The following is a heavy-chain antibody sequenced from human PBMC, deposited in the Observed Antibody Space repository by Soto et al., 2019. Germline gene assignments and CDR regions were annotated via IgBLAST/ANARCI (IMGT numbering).Heavy chain of an antibody. CDR1: GFNFADYA. D-gene: IGHD1-7*01. CDR3: VKDIAPGELPLYYFDN. Sequence: EVQLVESGGGLVQPGRSLRLACATSGFNFADYAMHWVRQAPGKGLEWVSGIGWTGGAIGDADSVTGRFIISRDNAKNSLYLQMNSLRPEDTALYYCVKDIAPGELPLYYFDNWGQGTLVTVSS. J-gene: IGHJ4*02. V-gene: IGHV3-9*01. CDR2: IGWTGGAI.